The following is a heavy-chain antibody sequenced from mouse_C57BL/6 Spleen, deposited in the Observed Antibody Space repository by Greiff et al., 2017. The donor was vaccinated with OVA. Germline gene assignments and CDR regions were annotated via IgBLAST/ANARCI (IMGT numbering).Heavy chain of an antibody. Sequence: EVKVEESGPGLVKPSQSLSLTCSVTGYSITSGYYWNWIRKFPGNKLEWMGYISYDGSNNYNPSLKNRISITRDTSKNQFFLKLNSVTTEDTATYYCAGEGATYYFDYWGQGTTLTVSA. CDR3: AGEGATYYFDY. J-gene: IGHJ2*01. CDR2: ISYDGSN. CDR1: GYSITSGYY. V-gene: IGHV3-6*01. D-gene: IGHD3-1*01.